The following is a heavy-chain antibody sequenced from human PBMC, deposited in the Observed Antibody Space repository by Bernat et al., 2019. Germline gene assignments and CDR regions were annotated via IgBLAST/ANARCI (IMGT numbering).Heavy chain of an antibody. J-gene: IGHJ3*02. CDR3: ARGTLARGYCSSTSCSDAFDI. V-gene: IGHV3-21*01. CDR1: GFTFSSYS. D-gene: IGHD2-2*01. CDR2: ISSSSSYI. Sequence: EVQLVESGGGLVKPGGSLRLSCAASGFTFSSYSMNWVRQAPGKGLEWVSSISSSSSYIYYADSVKGRFTISRDNAKNSLYLQMNSLRAEDTAMYYCARGTLARGYCSSTSCSDAFDIWGQGTMVTVSS.